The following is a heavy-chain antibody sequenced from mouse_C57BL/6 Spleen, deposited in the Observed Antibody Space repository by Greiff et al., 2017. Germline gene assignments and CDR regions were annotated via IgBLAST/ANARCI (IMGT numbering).Heavy chain of an antibody. CDR3: ARTGSYYALDY. J-gene: IGHJ4*01. D-gene: IGHD4-1*01. CDR2: IYPSDSGT. Sequence: QVHVKQPGAELVRPGSSVKLSCKASGYTFTSYWMDWVKQRPGQGLEWIGNIYPSDSGTHYNQKFKDKATLTVDKSSSTAYMQLSSLTSEDSAVYYCARTGSYYALDYWGQGTSVTVSS. V-gene: IGHV1-61*01. CDR1: GYTFTSYW.